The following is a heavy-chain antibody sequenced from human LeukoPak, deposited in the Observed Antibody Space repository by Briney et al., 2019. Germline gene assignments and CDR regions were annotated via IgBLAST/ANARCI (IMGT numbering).Heavy chain of an antibody. CDR1: GYTFTSYG. CDR3: ATVRESMGWAYFDY. CDR2: INPNSGGT. Sequence: ASVKVSCKASGYTFTSYGISWVRQAPGQGLEWMGWINPNSGGTNYAQKFQGRVTMTRDTSISTAYMELSRLRSDDTAVYYCATVRESMGWAYFDYWGQGTLVTVSS. J-gene: IGHJ4*02. V-gene: IGHV1-2*02. D-gene: IGHD6-19*01.